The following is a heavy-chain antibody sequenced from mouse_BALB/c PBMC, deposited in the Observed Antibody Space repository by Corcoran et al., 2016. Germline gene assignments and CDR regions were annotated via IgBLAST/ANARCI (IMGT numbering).Heavy chain of an antibody. V-gene: IGHV1S136*01. J-gene: IGHJ1*01. D-gene: IGHD1-2*01. Sequence: EVQLQQSGPELVKPGASVKMSCKASGYTFTSYVMHWVKQKPGQGLEWIGYINPYNDGTKYNEKFKGKATLTSDKSSSTAYMELSSLTSEDSAVYYCAKTTATWYFDVWGAGTTVTVSS. CDR2: INPYNDGT. CDR3: AKTTATWYFDV. CDR1: GYTFTSYV.